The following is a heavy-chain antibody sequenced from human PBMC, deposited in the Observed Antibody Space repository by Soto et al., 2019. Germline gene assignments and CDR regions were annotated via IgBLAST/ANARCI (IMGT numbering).Heavy chain of an antibody. CDR2: IYYSGST. CDR3: ARHESYCSSTSCYSHYYGMDV. V-gene: IGHV4-39*01. J-gene: IGHJ6*02. D-gene: IGHD2-2*01. Sequence: SETLSLTCTVSGGSISSSSYYWGWIRQPPGKGLEWIGSIYYSGSTYYNPSLKSRVTISVDTSKNQFSLKLSSVTAADTAVYYCARHESYCSSTSCYSHYYGMDVWGQGTTVTVSS. CDR1: GGSISSSSYY.